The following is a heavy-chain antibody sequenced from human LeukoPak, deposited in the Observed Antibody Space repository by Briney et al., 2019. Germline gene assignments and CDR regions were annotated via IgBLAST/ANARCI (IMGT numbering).Heavy chain of an antibody. V-gene: IGHV4-39*01. J-gene: IGHJ5*02. D-gene: IGHD2-2*01. CDR2: IYYSGST. Sequence: PSETLSLTCTVSGGSISSSSYYWGWIRQPPGKGLEWIGSIYYSGSTYYNPSLKSRVTISVDTSKNQFSLKLSSVTAADTAAYYCARQVEDIVVVPAANNWFDPWGQGTLVTVSS. CDR1: GGSISSSSYY. CDR3: ARQVEDIVVVPAANNWFDP.